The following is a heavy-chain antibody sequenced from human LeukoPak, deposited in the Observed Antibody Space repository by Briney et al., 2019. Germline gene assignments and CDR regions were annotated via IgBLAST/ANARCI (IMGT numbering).Heavy chain of an antibody. CDR2: IFYSGST. CDR3: ARGRTFDN. Sequence: PSETLSLTCTVSGGSISNYYWSWVRQPPGKGLEWIGYIFYSGSTNCDPSLKSRVTMSVDTSKSQFSLRLSSVTAADTAVYYCARGRTFDNWGQGTLVTVSS. J-gene: IGHJ4*02. V-gene: IGHV4-59*01. CDR1: GGSISNYY.